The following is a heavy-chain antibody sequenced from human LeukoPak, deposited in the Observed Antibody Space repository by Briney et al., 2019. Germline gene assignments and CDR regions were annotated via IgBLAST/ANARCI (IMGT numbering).Heavy chain of an antibody. CDR3: ARAATLYDSRAYYYLW. D-gene: IGHD3-22*01. CDR1: GGTFSRYA. V-gene: IGHV1-69*13. Sequence: SVKVSCXASGGTFSRYAISWVRLAPGQGLEWMGGIIPMFRTVNYAQKFQGRVTITADESTSTAYMELTSLRSEDTAVYYCARAATLYDSRAYYYLWWGQGTLVTVSS. CDR2: IIPMFRTV. J-gene: IGHJ4*02.